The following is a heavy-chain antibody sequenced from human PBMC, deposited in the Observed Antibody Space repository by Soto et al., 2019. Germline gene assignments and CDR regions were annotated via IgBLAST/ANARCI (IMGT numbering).Heavy chain of an antibody. CDR3: AKADSEQWLLPHLDK. J-gene: IGHJ4*02. CDR1: GFNFKKFA. Sequence: EVQLLESGGGVVQPGGSLRLSCVASGFNFKKFAMSWVRQAPGEGLEWVSGISCCGGSTSYADSVKGRFSIARDDSTNTLSLQMNNLRVEETAQYYCAKADSEQWLLPHLDKWGQGTLGTVS. CDR2: ISCCGGST. V-gene: IGHV3-23*01. D-gene: IGHD6-19*01.